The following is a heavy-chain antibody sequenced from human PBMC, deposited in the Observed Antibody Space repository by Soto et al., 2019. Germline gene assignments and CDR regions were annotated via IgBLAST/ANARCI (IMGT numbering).Heavy chain of an antibody. J-gene: IGHJ4*02. V-gene: IGHV1-24*01. D-gene: IGHD3-10*01. CDR2: FDPEDGET. CDR3: ATHNRRWFGELPFDN. Sequence: SVKESCKVSGYTLTELSMPWVRQAPVKGLEWMGGFDPEDGETIYAQKFQGRVTMTEDTSTDTAYMELSSLRSEDTAVYYCATHNRRWFGELPFDNWGQGTLVTVSS. CDR1: GYTLTELS.